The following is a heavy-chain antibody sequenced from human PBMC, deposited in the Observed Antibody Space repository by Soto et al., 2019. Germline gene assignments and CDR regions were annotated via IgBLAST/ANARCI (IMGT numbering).Heavy chain of an antibody. CDR2: ISGSGART. CDR1: GFTFDDYA. D-gene: IGHD2-8*01. CDR3: SKGSHCTNGVCCQCDY. J-gene: IGHJ4*02. Sequence: EVQLLESGGGLVQPGGSLRLSCAASGFTFDDYAMSWVRQAPGKGLEWVSSISGSGARTYNADSVKGRFTISRDNSKNILYLPMYSLRVDDPAVYYCSKGSHCTNGVCCQCDYWSQGTRVTVSP. V-gene: IGHV3-23*01.